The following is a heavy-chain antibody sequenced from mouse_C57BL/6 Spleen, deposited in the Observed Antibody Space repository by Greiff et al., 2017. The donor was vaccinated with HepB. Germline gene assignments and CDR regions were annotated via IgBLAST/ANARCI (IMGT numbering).Heavy chain of an antibody. CDR1: GFSLTSYG. V-gene: IGHV2-6*01. J-gene: IGHJ3*01. CDR2: IWGVGST. Sequence: VQVVESGPGLVAPSQSLSITCTVSGFSLTSYGVDWVRQSPGKGLEWLGVIWGVGSTNYNSALKSRLSISKDNSKSQVFLKMNSLQTDDTAMYYCASGNWDKRFAYWGQGTLVTVSA. D-gene: IGHD4-1*02. CDR3: ASGNWDKRFAY.